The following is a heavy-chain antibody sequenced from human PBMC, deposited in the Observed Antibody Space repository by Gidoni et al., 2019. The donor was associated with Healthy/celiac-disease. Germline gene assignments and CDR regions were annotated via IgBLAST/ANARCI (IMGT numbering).Heavy chain of an antibody. D-gene: IGHD6-19*01. CDR2: ISSSGGST. V-gene: IGHV3-23*01. CDR3: AKDPRIAVAGLDAFDI. CDR1: GFTFSTYA. Sequence: EVQLLVSGGGLVQPGGSLGPSCAASGFTFSTYAMGWVRQAPGKGLGWVSAISSSGGSTYYADSVKGRFTISRDNSKNTLYLQMNSLRDEDTAVYYCAKDPRIAVAGLDAFDIWGQGTMVTVSS. J-gene: IGHJ3*02.